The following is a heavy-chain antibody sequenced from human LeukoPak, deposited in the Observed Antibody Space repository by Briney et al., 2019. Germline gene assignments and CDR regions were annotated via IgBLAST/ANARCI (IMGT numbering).Heavy chain of an antibody. J-gene: IGHJ4*02. CDR2: IYYSGST. V-gene: IGHV4-59*01. CDR1: GGCISSYY. D-gene: IGHD4-17*01. CDR3: ARAEYGDPFDY. Sequence: SETLSLTCTVSGGCISSYYWSWIRQPPGKGLEWIGYIYYSGSTNYNPSLKSRVTISVDTSKNQFSLKLSSVTAADTAVYYCARAEYGDPFDYWGQGTLVTVSS.